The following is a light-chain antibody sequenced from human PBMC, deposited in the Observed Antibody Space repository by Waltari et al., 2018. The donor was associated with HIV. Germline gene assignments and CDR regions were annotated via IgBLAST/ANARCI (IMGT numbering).Light chain of an antibody. CDR3: QSGHNSDSI. V-gene: IGLV3-25*03. Sequence: SYELTQAPSVSVSPGHTAKITCSGYALSKHYVYWYQQKPGQAPLIMIFKDSERPSEIPARFSASSSGSTSILTISGVQAEDEADYYCQSGHNSDSIFGGGTKLTVL. CDR2: KDS. J-gene: IGLJ2*01. CDR1: ALSKHY.